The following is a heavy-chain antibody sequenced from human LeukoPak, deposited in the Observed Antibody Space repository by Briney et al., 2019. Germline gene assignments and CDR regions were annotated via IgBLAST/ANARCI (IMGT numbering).Heavy chain of an antibody. J-gene: IGHJ4*02. Sequence: ASVKVSCKASGYSFSTYDIVWVRQAPGRGLEWMAWISPYNGNTNYAQDLQGRLTVTTDTSTDTAYMELRSLTSDDTAVYYCARDHRTYFDKWGQGTLVTVSS. CDR1: GYSFSTYD. CDR3: ARDHRTYFDK. D-gene: IGHD3-9*01. CDR2: ISPYNGNT. V-gene: IGHV1-18*01.